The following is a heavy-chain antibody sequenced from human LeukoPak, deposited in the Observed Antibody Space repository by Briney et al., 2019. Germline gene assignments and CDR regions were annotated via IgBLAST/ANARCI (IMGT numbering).Heavy chain of an antibody. CDR3: ASSPPTFDCSSTSCYPVGVFDI. CDR2: INPNSGGT. V-gene: IGHV1-2*02. Sequence: GASVKVSCKASGYTFTGYYMHWVRQAPGQGLEWMGWINPNSGGTNYAQKFQGRVTMTRDTSISTAYMELSRLRSDDTAVYYCASSPPTFDCSSTSCYPVGVFDIWGQGTMVTVSS. D-gene: IGHD2-2*01. J-gene: IGHJ3*02. CDR1: GYTFTGYY.